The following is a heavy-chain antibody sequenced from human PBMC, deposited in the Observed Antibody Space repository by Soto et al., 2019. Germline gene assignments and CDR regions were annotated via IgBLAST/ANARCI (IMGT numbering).Heavy chain of an antibody. V-gene: IGHV3-21*01. CDR2: ISSSSSYI. CDR3: ARYPTAVTSRFDP. CDR1: GFTFSRYS. J-gene: IGHJ5*02. Sequence: EVQLVESGGGLVKPGGSLRLSCAASGFTFSRYSMNWVRQAPGKGLEWVSSISSSSSYIYYADSVMGRFTISRDNAKNSLYLQRNSLRAEDTAVYYCARYPTAVTSRFDPWGQGTLVTASS. D-gene: IGHD4-4*01.